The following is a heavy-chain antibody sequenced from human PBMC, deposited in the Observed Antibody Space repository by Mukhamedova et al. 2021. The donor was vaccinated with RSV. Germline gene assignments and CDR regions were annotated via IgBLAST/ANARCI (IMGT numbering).Heavy chain of an antibody. CDR3: TRRGSVVVPAAMTYYYMDV. Sequence: AYAASVKGRFTISRDDSKHTAYLQMNSLKTEDTAVYYCTRRGSVVVPAAMTYYYMDVWGQGTTVTVSS. V-gene: IGHV3-73*01. J-gene: IGHJ6*03. D-gene: IGHD2-2*01.